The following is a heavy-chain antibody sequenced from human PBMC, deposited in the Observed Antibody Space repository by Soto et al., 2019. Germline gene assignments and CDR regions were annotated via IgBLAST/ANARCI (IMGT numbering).Heavy chain of an antibody. Sequence: GGSLRLSCAASGFTFSSYAMSWVRQAPGKGLEWVSAISGSGGSTYYADSVKGRFTISRDNSKNTLYLQMNSLRAEDTAVYYCAKGIQLPHRRAIYYYYMDVWGKGTTVTVSS. D-gene: IGHD2-2*01. CDR3: AKGIQLPHRRAIYYYYMDV. CDR1: GFTFSSYA. V-gene: IGHV3-23*01. J-gene: IGHJ6*03. CDR2: ISGSGGST.